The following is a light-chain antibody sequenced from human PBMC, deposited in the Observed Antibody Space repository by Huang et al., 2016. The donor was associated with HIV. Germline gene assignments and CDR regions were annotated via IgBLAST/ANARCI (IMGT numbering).Light chain of an antibody. Sequence: DTQMTQSPSTLSAYEGERITITCRASKSISSWLAWYQQKPGKAPNLLIYDASTLESGVPSRFSGSGSGTEFTLTISSLQPEDFATYYCQQYDTYPLTFGQGTKVEIK. V-gene: IGKV1-5*01. CDR3: QQYDTYPLT. J-gene: IGKJ1*01. CDR2: DAS. CDR1: KSISSW.